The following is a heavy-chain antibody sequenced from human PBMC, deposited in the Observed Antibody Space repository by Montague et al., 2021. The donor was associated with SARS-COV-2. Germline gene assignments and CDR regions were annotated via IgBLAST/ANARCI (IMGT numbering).Heavy chain of an antibody. CDR2: IYYSGST. V-gene: IGHV4-39*01. J-gene: IGHJ4*02. CDR1: GGSFSTTRNY. D-gene: IGHD2-2*01. Sequence: SETLSLTCTLSGGSFSTTRNYWNWIRQPPGKGLEWIGSIYYSGSTYYNPSLKSRVTISVDTSKNQFSLKLSSVTAADTAVYYCARLHCSSTSCYYLFFAETSHFDYWGQGTLVTVSS. CDR3: ARLHCSSTSCYYLFFAETSHFDY.